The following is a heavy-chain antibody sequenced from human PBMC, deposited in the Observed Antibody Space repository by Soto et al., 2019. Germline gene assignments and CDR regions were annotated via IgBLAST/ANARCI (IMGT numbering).Heavy chain of an antibody. J-gene: IGHJ6*02. V-gene: IGHV1-3*01. D-gene: IGHD4-4*01. CDR1: RYTFTSYG. CDR3: ARDHLRYSNYVTGYYYYGMDV. CDR2: INAGNGNT. Sequence: ASVKVSCKASRYTFTSYGLHWVRQAPGQRLEWMGWINAGNGNTKYSQKFQGRVTITRDTSASTGYMEMSSLRSEDSAVYYCARDHLRYSNYVTGYYYYGMDVWGQGTTVTVSS.